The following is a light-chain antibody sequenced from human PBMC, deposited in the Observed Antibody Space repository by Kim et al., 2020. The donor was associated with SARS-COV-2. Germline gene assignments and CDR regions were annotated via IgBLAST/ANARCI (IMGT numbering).Light chain of an antibody. J-gene: IGLJ2*01. CDR1: KLGDEY. V-gene: IGLV3-1*01. CDR3: QTWDNNDVV. Sequence: SVSPGQTASITCSGDKLGDEYVSWYQQKPGQSPVLVIYRDTKRPSGIPERFSGSNSGNTATLTIIGTQAVDEGDFYCQTWDNNDVVFGGGTQLTVL. CDR2: RDT.